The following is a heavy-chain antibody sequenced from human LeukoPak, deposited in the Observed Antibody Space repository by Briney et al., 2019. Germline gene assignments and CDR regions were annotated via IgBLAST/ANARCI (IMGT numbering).Heavy chain of an antibody. CDR2: INRNGGST. CDR3: ARDRGGSYLYLQH. J-gene: IGHJ1*01. Sequence: GGSLRLSCAASGFTFDDCGMSWVRQSPGKGLEWVSGINRNGGSTGYADSVKGRFTISRDDAKNSLYLQMNSLRTDDTALYYCARDRGGSYLYLQHWGQGTLVTVSS. D-gene: IGHD1-26*01. CDR1: GFTFDDCG. V-gene: IGHV3-20*04.